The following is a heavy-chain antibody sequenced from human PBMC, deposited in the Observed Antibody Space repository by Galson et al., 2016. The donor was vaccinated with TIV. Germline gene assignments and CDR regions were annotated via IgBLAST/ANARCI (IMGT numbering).Heavy chain of an antibody. CDR2: ISYAGTHQ. CDR3: ARDPGFTGNIVEIPAADF. V-gene: IGHV3-30*04. J-gene: IGHJ4*02. CDR1: GSTFINYA. Sequence: SLRLSCAASGSTFINYAMHWVRQAPGKGLEWVAVISYAGTHQYYADSVEGRFSISRDNSKNTLYLHMDSLRAEDTAVYFCARDPGFTGNIVEIPAADFWGQGTLVTVSS. D-gene: IGHD2-2*01.